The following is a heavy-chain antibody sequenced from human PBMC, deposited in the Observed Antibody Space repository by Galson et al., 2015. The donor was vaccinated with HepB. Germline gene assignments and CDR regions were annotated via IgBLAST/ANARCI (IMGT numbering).Heavy chain of an antibody. D-gene: IGHD3-10*01. CDR2: ISSSSSTI. CDR1: GFTFSSYS. J-gene: IGHJ6*02. Sequence: SLRLSCAASGFTFSSYSMNWVRQAPGKGLEWVSYISSSSSTIYYADSVKGRFTISRDNAKNSLYLQMNSLRAEDTAVYYCARDFFRAMVRGVISYYYGMDVWAKGPRSPSP. CDR3: ARDFFRAMVRGVISYYYGMDV. V-gene: IGHV3-48*01.